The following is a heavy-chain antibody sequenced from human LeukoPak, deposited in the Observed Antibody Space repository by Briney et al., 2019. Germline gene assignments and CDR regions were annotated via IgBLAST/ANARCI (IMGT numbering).Heavy chain of an antibody. J-gene: IGHJ4*02. CDR3: ARERDYGNTERGFDY. Sequence: SVNVSCKTSGYTFSHYYIHLLRQAPGQGLEWMGWINPNSGETKSAQKFQGRVTMTGDTSISTAYMELRRVTSGDTAVYYCARERDYGNTERGFDYGGRGALVTVSS. CDR2: INPNSGET. D-gene: IGHD4-17*01. CDR1: GYTFSHYY. V-gene: IGHV1-2*02.